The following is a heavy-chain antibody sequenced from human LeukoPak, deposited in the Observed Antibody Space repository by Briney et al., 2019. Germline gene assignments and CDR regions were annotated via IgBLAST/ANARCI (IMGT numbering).Heavy chain of an antibody. Sequence: GGSLRLSCVASEYPYCSYGMSCVRQAPGRGLEWVANIKQDGREIYYVDSVKGRFTISRDNAKKSLYLQMNSLRAEDTAVYYCARSYSMFDYWGQGTLVTVSS. CDR3: ARSYSMFDY. CDR2: IKQDGREI. D-gene: IGHD6-13*01. CDR1: EYPYCSYG. J-gene: IGHJ4*02. V-gene: IGHV3-7*01.